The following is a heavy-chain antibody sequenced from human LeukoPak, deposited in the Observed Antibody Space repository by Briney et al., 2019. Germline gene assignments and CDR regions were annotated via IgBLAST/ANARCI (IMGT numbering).Heavy chain of an antibody. CDR2: TYYSGTF. Sequence: SETLSLTCIISGGSINSYYWSWIRQPAGKGPEWIGRTYYSGTFNYNPSLRTRLTMSVDTSKNQLTLRLRSVTAADTAVYYCARDRGYSSSWYELGAFDIWGQGTMVTVSS. CDR3: ARDRGYSSSWYELGAFDI. V-gene: IGHV4-4*07. CDR1: GGSINSYY. J-gene: IGHJ3*02. D-gene: IGHD6-13*01.